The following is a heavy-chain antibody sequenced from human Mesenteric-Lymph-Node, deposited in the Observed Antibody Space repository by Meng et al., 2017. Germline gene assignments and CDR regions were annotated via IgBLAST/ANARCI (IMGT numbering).Heavy chain of an antibody. CDR1: EFTFSSYP. CDR2: ISSDGSNK. D-gene: IGHD6-19*01. Sequence: VQLVESGGCVVHPGRSLRLSCGASEFTFSSYPMLWVRQAPGKGLEWVAVISSDGSNKYYIDSVKGRFTISRDNSKNTLYVQMNSLRADDTAVYYCARENKAVAGVFDYWGQGTLVTVSS. V-gene: IGHV3-30-3*01. CDR3: ARENKAVAGVFDY. J-gene: IGHJ4*02.